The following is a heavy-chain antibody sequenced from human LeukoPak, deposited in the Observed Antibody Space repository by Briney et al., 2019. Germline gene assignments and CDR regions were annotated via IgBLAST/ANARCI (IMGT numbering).Heavy chain of an antibody. D-gene: IGHD3-9*01. J-gene: IGHJ5*02. CDR1: GYTFTSNY. CDR3: ARDARSRYFDWLLHRQRFDP. V-gene: IGHV1-46*01. Sequence: ASVKVSCKAFGYTFTSNYMHWVRQAPGQGPEWMGVISPSGGSTTYAQKFQGRVTLTRDMSTSTDYLELSSLRSGDTAVYYCARDARSRYFDWLLHRQRFDPWGQGTLVTVSS. CDR2: ISPSGGST.